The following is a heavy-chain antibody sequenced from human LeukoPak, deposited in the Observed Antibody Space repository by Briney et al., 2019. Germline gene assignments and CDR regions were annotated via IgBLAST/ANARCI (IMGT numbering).Heavy chain of an antibody. D-gene: IGHD2-2*02. CDR2: IYSGGST. V-gene: IGHV3-66*01. CDR3: ARVGCSSTSCYTHMYYFDY. J-gene: IGHJ4*02. CDR1: GFTVSSNY. Sequence: PGGSLRLSCAASGFTVSSNYMSWVRQAPGKGLEWVSVIYSGGSTYYADSVKGRFTISRDSSKNTLYLQMNSLRAEDTAAYYCARVGCSSTSCYTHMYYFDYGGQGTLVTVSS.